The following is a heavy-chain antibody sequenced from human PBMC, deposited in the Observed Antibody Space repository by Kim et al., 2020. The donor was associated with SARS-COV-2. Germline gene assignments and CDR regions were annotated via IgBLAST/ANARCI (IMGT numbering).Heavy chain of an antibody. CDR2: IYHSGST. CDR3: ARVRGKSTTGTTGSSRAFDI. V-gene: IGHV4-4*02. CDR1: GGSISSSNW. D-gene: IGHD1-1*01. J-gene: IGHJ3*02. Sequence: SETLSLTCAVSGGSISSSNWWSWVRQPPGKGLEWIGEIYHSGSTNYNPSLKSRVTISVDKSKNQFSLKLSSVTAAATAVYYCARVRGKSTTGTTGSSRAFDIWGQGTMVTVSS.